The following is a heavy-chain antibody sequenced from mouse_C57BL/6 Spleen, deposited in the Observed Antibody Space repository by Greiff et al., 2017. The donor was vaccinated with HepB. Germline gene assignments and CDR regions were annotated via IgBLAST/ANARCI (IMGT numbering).Heavy chain of an antibody. V-gene: IGHV1-80*01. CDR2: IYPGDGDT. CDR1: GYAFSSYW. J-gene: IGHJ2*01. CDR3: ARLYYDYDGGEFDY. Sequence: VQLQQSGAELVKPGASVKISCKASGYAFSSYWMNWVKQRPGKGLEWIGQIYPGDGDTNYNGKFKGKATLTADKSSSTAYMQLSSLTSEDSAVYFCARLYYDYDGGEFDYWGQGTTLTVSS. D-gene: IGHD2-4*01.